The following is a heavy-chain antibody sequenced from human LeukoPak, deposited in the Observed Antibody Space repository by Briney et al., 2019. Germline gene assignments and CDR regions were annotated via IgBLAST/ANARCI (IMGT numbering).Heavy chain of an antibody. J-gene: IGHJ4*02. Sequence: GGSLRLSCAASGFTFSSYEMNWVRQAPGKGLEWVSYISSSGSTIYYADSVKGRFTISRDNAKNSLYLQMNSLRAEDTAVYYCTKVGYCSSTSCPYWGQGTLVTVSS. V-gene: IGHV3-48*03. CDR1: GFTFSSYE. D-gene: IGHD2-2*01. CDR2: ISSSGSTI. CDR3: TKVGYCSSTSCPY.